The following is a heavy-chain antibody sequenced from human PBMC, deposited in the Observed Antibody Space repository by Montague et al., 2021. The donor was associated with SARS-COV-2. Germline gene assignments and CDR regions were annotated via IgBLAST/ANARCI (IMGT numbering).Heavy chain of an antibody. J-gene: IGHJ3*02. CDR3: VREKAGGLRNVFDI. CDR2: VDQSGNT. CDR1: GGSFRNYY. Sequence: SETLSLTCAVYGGSFRNYYWSWIRQSPGKGLEWIGEVDQSGNTNYNPSLQSRLTMSIDTSTNQFSLRLTSVTAADTAVFFCVREKAGGLRNVFDIWGQGTTVTVSS. V-gene: IGHV4-34*10.